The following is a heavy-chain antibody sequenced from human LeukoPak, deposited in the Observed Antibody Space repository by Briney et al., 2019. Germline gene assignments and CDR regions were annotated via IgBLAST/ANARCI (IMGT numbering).Heavy chain of an antibody. Sequence: PSETLSLTCTVSGGSISSGGYYWSWIRQHPGKGLEWIGYIYCSGSTYYNPSLKSRVTISVDTSKNQFSLKLSSVTAADTAVYYCARDMYDSSGFDYWGQGTLVTVSS. V-gene: IGHV4-31*03. J-gene: IGHJ4*02. CDR1: GGSISSGGYY. CDR3: ARDMYDSSGFDY. CDR2: IYCSGST. D-gene: IGHD3-22*01.